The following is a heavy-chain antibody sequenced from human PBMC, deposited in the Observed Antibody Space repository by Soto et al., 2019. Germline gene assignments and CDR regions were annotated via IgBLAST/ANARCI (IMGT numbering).Heavy chain of an antibody. J-gene: IGHJ4*02. CDR2: INHSGST. CDR1: GGSFSGYY. Sequence: SETLSLTCAVYGGSFSGYYWSWIRQPPGKGLEWIGEINHSGSTNYNPSLKSRVTISVDTSKNQFSLKLSSVTAADTAVYYCARGRRWLQIDYWGQGTRVTVSS. D-gene: IGHD5-12*01. CDR3: ARGRRWLQIDY. V-gene: IGHV4-34*01.